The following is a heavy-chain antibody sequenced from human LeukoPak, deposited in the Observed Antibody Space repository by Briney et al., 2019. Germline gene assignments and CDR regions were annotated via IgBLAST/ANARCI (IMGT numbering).Heavy chain of an antibody. J-gene: IGHJ6*02. V-gene: IGHV1-18*01. Sequence: GASVKVSCKASGYTFTSYGISWVRQAPGQGLEWMGWISAYNGNTNYAQKLQGRVTMTTDTSTSTAYMELRGLRSDDTAVYYCAGPFDYYGSGNLLYYYYGMDVWGQGTTVTVSS. CDR2: ISAYNGNT. CDR3: AGPFDYYGSGNLLYYYYGMDV. D-gene: IGHD3-10*01. CDR1: GYTFTSYG.